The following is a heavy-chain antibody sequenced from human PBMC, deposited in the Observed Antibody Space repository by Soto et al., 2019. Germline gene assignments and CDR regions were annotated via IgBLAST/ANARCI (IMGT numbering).Heavy chain of an antibody. Sequence: ASVKVSCKASGYTFTSYDINWVRQATGQGLEWMGWMNPNSGNTGYAQKFQGRVTMTRNTSISTAYMELSSLRSEDTAVYYCAREWPGNRRPLGRDTVTLGYWGQGTLVTVSS. CDR3: AREWPGNRRPLGRDTVTLGY. CDR1: GYTFTSYD. V-gene: IGHV1-8*01. CDR2: MNPNSGNT. D-gene: IGHD4-17*01. J-gene: IGHJ4*02.